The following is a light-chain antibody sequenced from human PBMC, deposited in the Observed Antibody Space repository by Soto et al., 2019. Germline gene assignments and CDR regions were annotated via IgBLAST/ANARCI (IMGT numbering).Light chain of an antibody. Sequence: DIQMTQAPSSLSASVGDRVTITCRASQAISSYLAWCQQKPGKVPKLLIYAESTLQSGVPSRFSSSGSGTNFTLTINILQPEDVATYCCQKHNPAPWTFGQGTKVQIK. CDR3: QKHNPAPWT. V-gene: IGKV1-27*01. J-gene: IGKJ1*01. CDR1: QAISSY. CDR2: AES.